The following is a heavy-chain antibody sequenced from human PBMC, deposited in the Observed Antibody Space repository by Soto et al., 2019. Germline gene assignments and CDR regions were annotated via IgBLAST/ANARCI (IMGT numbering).Heavy chain of an antibody. CDR2: ISSSGSTI. D-gene: IGHD3-16*02. V-gene: IGHV3-48*04. CDR1: GFTFSSYS. CDR3: ARGPYDYVWGSDPPHFDY. Sequence: PGGSLRLSCAASGFTFSSYSMNWVRQAPGKGLEWVSYISSSGSTIYYADSVKGRFTISRDNAKNSLYLQMNSLRAEDTAAYYCARGPYDYVWGSDPPHFDYWGQGTLVTVSS. J-gene: IGHJ4*02.